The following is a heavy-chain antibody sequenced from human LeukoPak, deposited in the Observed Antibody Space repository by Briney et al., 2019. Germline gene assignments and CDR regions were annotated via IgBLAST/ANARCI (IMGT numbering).Heavy chain of an antibody. Sequence: GGSLRLSCAASGFTFRSYWMHWVRQAPGKGLVCVSRINSDGSSTNYADSVKGRFTISRDSAKNTLYLQMNSLRAEDTAVYYCVRDPRFSENFDYWGQGALVTVSS. J-gene: IGHJ4*02. CDR3: VRDPRFSENFDY. CDR2: INSDGSST. CDR1: GFTFRSYW. D-gene: IGHD6-25*01. V-gene: IGHV3-74*01.